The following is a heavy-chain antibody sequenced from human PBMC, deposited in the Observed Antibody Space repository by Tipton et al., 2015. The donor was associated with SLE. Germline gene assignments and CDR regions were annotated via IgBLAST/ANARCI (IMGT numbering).Heavy chain of an antibody. Sequence: TLSLTCAVYGGSFSGYYWSWIRQPPGKGLEWIGEINHSGSTNYNPSLKSRVTISVDTSKNQFSLKLSSVTAADTAVYYCARGVGWSGYDYWGQGTLVTVSS. D-gene: IGHD3-3*01. V-gene: IGHV4-34*01. CDR1: GGSFSGYY. J-gene: IGHJ4*02. CDR3: ARGVGWSGYDY. CDR2: INHSGST.